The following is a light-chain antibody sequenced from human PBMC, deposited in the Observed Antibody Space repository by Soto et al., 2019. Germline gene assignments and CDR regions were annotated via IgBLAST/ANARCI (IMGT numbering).Light chain of an antibody. V-gene: IGLV2-8*01. Sequence: QSALAQPPSASGSPGQSVTISCTGTSSDVGAYNYVSRYQQHRGKAPKLLTYDVSQRPSGVPDRFAGSKSGNSASLPVSGLQSEDEAVYYCNSFAGSAHVVCGGGTKLTVL. CDR3: NSFAGSAHVV. CDR1: SSDVGAYNY. J-gene: IGLJ2*01. CDR2: DVS.